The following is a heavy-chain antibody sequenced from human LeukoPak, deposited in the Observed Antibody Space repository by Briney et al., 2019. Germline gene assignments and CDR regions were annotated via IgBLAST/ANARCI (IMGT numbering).Heavy chain of an antibody. CDR1: GGSISSGGYS. J-gene: IGHJ4*02. D-gene: IGHD3-16*01. CDR2: IYHSGST. V-gene: IGHV4-30-2*01. Sequence: SETLSLTCAVSGGSISSGGYSWSWIRQPPGKGLEWIGYIYHSGSTYYNPSLKSRVTISVDRSKNQFSLKLSSVTAADTAVYYCARVPGVGGFDYWGQGTLVTVSS. CDR3: ARVPGVGGFDY.